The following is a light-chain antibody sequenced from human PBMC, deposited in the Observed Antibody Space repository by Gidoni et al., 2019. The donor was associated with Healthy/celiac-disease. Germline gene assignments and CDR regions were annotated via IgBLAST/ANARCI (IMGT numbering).Light chain of an antibody. V-gene: IGKV3-20*01. CDR2: GAS. J-gene: IGKJ2*01. CDR1: QRVSSSY. CDR3: QQYGSSPLYT. Sequence: EIVLTQSPGTLSWSPGERATLSSRAIQRVSSSYLAWYQQKPGQAPRLLIYGASSRATGIPDRFSGSGSGTDFTLTISRLEPEDFAVYYCQQYGSSPLYTFGQGTKLEIK.